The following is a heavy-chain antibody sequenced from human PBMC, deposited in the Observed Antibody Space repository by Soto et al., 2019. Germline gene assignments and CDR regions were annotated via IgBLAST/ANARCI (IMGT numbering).Heavy chain of an antibody. V-gene: IGHV3-74*01. CDR3: ARGARNYYYFDY. CDR2: IKFDGSIT. CDR1: GFTFSNYW. D-gene: IGHD1-7*01. Sequence: DVQVVESGGRLVQPGGSLRLSCAASGFTFSNYWLHWVRQTPGKGLVWVSRIKFDGSITNYADSVKGRVTLSRDNAKNTVYLQMDSLRADDTAVYYCARGARNYYYFDYWGQGTRVTVSS. J-gene: IGHJ4*02.